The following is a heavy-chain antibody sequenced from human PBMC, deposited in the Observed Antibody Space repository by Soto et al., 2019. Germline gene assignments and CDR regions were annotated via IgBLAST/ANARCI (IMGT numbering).Heavy chain of an antibody. Sequence: EVRLLESGGGLAQPGGSRRLSCAASGFTFSSSAMNWVRQAPGKGLEWVSSIRGGGGDTFYADSVRGRFTVSRDISWNTLYLPMNSLRAEDRAIFYCGMCFVGMVRTSGWCNGFDPWGQGTGVTVSS. CDR1: GFTFSSSA. V-gene: IGHV3-23*01. D-gene: IGHD6-19*01. J-gene: IGHJ5*02. CDR2: IRGGGGDT. CDR3: GMCFVGMVRTSGWCNGFDP.